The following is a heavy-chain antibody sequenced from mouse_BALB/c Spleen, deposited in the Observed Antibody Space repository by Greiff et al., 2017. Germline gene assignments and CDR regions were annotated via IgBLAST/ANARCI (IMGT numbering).Heavy chain of an antibody. D-gene: IGHD2-3*01. CDR1: GYSFTSDYA. Sequence: EVQLVESGPGLVKPSQSLSLTCTVSGYSFTSDYAWYWIRQFPGNKLEWMGYISYRGSTSYNPFLNSRIFITRDTSKNQFFLQLKSVTTEDTATYYSARYDGNWYFDGWGAGTTVTVSS. J-gene: IGHJ1*01. V-gene: IGHV3-2*02. CDR2: ISYRGST. CDR3: ARYDGNWYFDG.